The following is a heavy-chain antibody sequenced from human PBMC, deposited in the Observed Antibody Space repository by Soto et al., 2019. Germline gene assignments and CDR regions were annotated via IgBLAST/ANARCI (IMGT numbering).Heavy chain of an antibody. CDR3: AIGRYNSTGYYAFDF. CDR1: GYTFTSYD. CDR2: MNPNSGNT. V-gene: IGHV1-8*01. J-gene: IGHJ4*02. D-gene: IGHD6-13*01. Sequence: QVQLVQSGAEVKKPGASVKVSCKASGYTFTSYDINWVRQATGQGLEWMGWMNPNSGNTGHAQKFQGRATMTRYTSISTVYMELSSLRPEDTAVYFCAIGRYNSTGYYAFDFWGQGTLVTVSS.